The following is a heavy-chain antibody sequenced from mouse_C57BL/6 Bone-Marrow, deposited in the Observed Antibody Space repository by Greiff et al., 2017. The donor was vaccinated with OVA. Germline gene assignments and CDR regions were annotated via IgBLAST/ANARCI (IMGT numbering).Heavy chain of an antibody. D-gene: IGHD2-4*01. V-gene: IGHV3-8*01. J-gene: IGHJ2*01. CDR3: SRISDYLFDY. CDR2: ISYSGST. CDR1: GYSITSDY. Sequence: ESGPGLAKPSQTLSLTCSVTGYSITSDYWNWIRKFPGNKLEYMGEISYSGSTYYNPYLKSRISIPRDTSKNQYYLQLNSVTTDDTATFYCSRISDYLFDYWGQGTTLTVSS.